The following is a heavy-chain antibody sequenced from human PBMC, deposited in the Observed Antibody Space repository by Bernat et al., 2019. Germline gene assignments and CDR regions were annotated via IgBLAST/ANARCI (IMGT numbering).Heavy chain of an antibody. V-gene: IGHV3-23*04. D-gene: IGHD3-3*01. CDR2: ISGSGGST. J-gene: IGHJ4*02. CDR1: GFTFSSYA. Sequence: EVQLVESGGGLVQPGGSLRLSCAASGFTFSSYAMSWVRQAPGKGLEWVSAISGSGGSTYYADSVKVRFTISRDNSKNTLYLQMNRLRAEDTAVYYCAASGYYSKGYFDYWGQGTLVTVSS. CDR3: AASGYYSKGYFDY.